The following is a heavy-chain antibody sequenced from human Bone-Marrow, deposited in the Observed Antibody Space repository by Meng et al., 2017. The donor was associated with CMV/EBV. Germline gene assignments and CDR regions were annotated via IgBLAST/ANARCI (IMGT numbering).Heavy chain of an antibody. Sequence: SETLSLTCTVSGGSVRSGSYYWSWIRQPPGKGLEWIGYIYYSGSTNYNPSLKSRVTISVDTSKNQFSLKLSSVTAADTAVYYCARGFYGSGSYYTSPKYYYYYGMDVWGQGPTVTVYS. CDR3: ARGFYGSGSYYTSPKYYYYYGMDV. CDR1: GGSVRSGSYY. CDR2: IYYSGST. V-gene: IGHV4-61*01. J-gene: IGHJ6*02. D-gene: IGHD3-10*01.